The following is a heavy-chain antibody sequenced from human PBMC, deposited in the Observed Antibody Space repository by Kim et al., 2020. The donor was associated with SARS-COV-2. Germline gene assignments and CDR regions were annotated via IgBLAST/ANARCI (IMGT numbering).Heavy chain of an antibody. D-gene: IGHD3-10*01. CDR2: ISGDGGST. J-gene: IGHJ6*02. Sequence: GGSLRLSCAASGFTFDDYAMHWVRQAPGKGLEWVSLISGDGGSTYYADSVKGRFTISRDNSKNSLYLQMNSLRTEDTALYYCAKDINALYGSGSYTYDYYGMDVWGQGTTVTVSS. CDR3: AKDINALYGSGSYTYDYYGMDV. V-gene: IGHV3-43*02. CDR1: GFTFDDYA.